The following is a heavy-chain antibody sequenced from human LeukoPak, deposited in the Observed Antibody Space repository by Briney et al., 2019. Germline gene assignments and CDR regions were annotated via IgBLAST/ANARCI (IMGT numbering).Heavy chain of an antibody. V-gene: IGHV4-59*08. CDR1: GGSISSYY. J-gene: IGHJ4*02. CDR3: ARHTYGAPIEY. D-gene: IGHD4-17*01. Sequence: SETLSPTCTVSGGSISSYYWSWIRQPPGKGLEWIGYIYYSGSTNYNPSLKSRVTISVDTSKNQFSLKLSSVTAADTAVYYCARHTYGAPIEYWGQGTLVTVSS. CDR2: IYYSGST.